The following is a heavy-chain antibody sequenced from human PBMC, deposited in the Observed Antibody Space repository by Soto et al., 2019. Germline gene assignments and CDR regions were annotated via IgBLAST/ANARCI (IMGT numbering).Heavy chain of an antibody. CDR1: GFTFSSYA. CDR3: AKGGSGYYLDY. J-gene: IGHJ4*02. V-gene: IGHV3-23*01. CDR2: ISGSGANI. Sequence: GGSLRLSCAASGFTFSSYAMSWVRQAPGKGPEWVSAISGSGANIYYADSVKGRFTISRDNSKNTLYLQMNSLRVEDTAVYYCAKGGSGYYLDYWGQGTLVTVSS. D-gene: IGHD3-3*01.